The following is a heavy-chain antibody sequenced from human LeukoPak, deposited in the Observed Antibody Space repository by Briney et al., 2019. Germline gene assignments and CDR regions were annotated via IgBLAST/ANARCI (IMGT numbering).Heavy chain of an antibody. CDR2: INPSRGST. CDR1: GFTFSIYY. J-gene: IGHJ4*02. V-gene: IGHV1-46*01. Sequence: ASVKVACKASGFTFSIYYMHWVRQAPGQGLEWMGIINPSRGSTTYAQKFQGRATMTRDTSTSTVYMELSSLRSEDTAVYYCASGSYYYDSSGLDYWGQGTLVTVSS. CDR3: ASGSYYYDSSGLDY. D-gene: IGHD3-22*01.